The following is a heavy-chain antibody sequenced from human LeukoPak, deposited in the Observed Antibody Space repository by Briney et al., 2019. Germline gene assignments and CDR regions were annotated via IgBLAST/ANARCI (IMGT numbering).Heavy chain of an antibody. CDR1: GGSISSSSYY. D-gene: IGHD4-17*01. Sequence: SETLSLTCTVSGGSISSSSYYWGWIRQPPGKGLEWIGSIYYSGSTYYNPSLKSRVTISVDTSKNQFSLKLSSVTAADTAVYYCARYVLFVGDYPLEVLYYFDYWGQGTLVTVPS. J-gene: IGHJ4*02. CDR2: IYYSGST. CDR3: ARYVLFVGDYPLEVLYYFDY. V-gene: IGHV4-39*07.